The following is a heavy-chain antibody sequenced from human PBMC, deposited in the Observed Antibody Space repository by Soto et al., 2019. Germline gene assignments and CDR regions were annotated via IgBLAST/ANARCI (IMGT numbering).Heavy chain of an antibody. CDR2: ISGSGGSI. V-gene: IGHV3-23*01. CDR3: AKDGEVYDYIWGSYPYYYYYYYYMDV. CDR1: GFTFSSYA. J-gene: IGHJ6*03. Sequence: PGGSLRLSCAASGFTFSSYAMSWVRQAPGKGLEWVSAISGSGGSIYYADSVKGRFTISRDNSKNTLYLQMNSLRAEDTAVYYCAKDGEVYDYIWGSYPYYYYYYYYMDVWGKGTTVTVSS. D-gene: IGHD3-16*02.